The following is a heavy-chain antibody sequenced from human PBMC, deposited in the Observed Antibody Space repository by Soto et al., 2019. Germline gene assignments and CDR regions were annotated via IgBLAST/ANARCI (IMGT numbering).Heavy chain of an antibody. Sequence: DSVKGSCKASGYTFTSYYMHWVRQAPGQGLEWMGIINPSGGSTSYAQKFQGRVTMTRDTSTSTVYMELSSLRSEDTAVYYCARDWDTALYYYGMDVWGQGTTVTVSS. J-gene: IGHJ6*02. D-gene: IGHD5-18*01. V-gene: IGHV1-46*01. CDR3: ARDWDTALYYYGMDV. CDR2: INPSGGST. CDR1: GYTFTSYY.